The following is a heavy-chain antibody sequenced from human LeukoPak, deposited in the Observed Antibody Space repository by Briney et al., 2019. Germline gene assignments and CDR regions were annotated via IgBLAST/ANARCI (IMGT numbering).Heavy chain of an antibody. CDR1: GFTFSSYA. Sequence: GGSLRLSCAASGFTFSSYAMSWVRQAPGKGLEWVSAISGSGGSTYYADSVKGRFTISRDNSKNTLYLQMNSLRAEDTAVYYCAKSQGNYSGSGSYLSGWFDPWGQGTLVTVSS. J-gene: IGHJ5*02. CDR2: ISGSGGST. CDR3: AKSQGNYSGSGSYLSGWFDP. V-gene: IGHV3-23*01. D-gene: IGHD3-10*01.